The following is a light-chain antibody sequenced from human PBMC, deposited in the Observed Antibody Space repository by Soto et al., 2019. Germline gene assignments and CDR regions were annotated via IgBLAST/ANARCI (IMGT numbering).Light chain of an antibody. J-gene: IGKJ1*01. CDR1: QSISTSY. Sequence: EIVLTQSPGTLSLSPGERATLSCRASQSISTSYLAWYQQKPGQAPRLLIYGSSSRATGIPDRFSGSGSGTDFTLTISSLEPEDVAVYYCQHYGSSPQDTFGQGTKVEVK. CDR3: QHYGSSPQDT. CDR2: GSS. V-gene: IGKV3-20*01.